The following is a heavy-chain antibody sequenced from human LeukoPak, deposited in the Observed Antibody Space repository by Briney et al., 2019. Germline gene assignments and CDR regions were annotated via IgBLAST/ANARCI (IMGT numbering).Heavy chain of an antibody. D-gene: IGHD2-2*02. Sequence: GGSLRLSCAASGFTFSRYGMQWVRQAPGKGLEWVAVVSYDGSNKYYADSVKGRFTISRDNSKNTLYLQMNTPRAEDTAVYYCATDITRIIYPVMTNIDYWGQGTLVTVSS. J-gene: IGHJ4*02. CDR2: VSYDGSNK. CDR1: GFTFSRYG. CDR3: ATDITRIIYPVMTNIDY. V-gene: IGHV3-30*03.